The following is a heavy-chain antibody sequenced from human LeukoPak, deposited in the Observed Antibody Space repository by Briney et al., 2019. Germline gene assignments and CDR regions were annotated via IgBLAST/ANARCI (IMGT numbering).Heavy chain of an antibody. D-gene: IGHD1-14*01. V-gene: IGHV6-1*01. Sequence: QTLSLTCVISGDDVSNNSTAWNWIRQSPSGGLEWLGRTYYRSKWYKEYAESMDGRITINPDTSKNQFSLQLSSVTPEDTAVYYCTRGPGGFDYWGQGDLVTVSS. J-gene: IGHJ4*02. CDR3: TRGPGGFDY. CDR2: TYYRSKWYK. CDR1: GDDVSNNSTA.